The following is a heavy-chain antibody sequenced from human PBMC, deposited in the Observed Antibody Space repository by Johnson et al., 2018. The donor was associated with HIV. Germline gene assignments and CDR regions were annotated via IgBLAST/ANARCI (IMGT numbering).Heavy chain of an antibody. Sequence: MQLVESGGGLVKPGGSLRLSCGASGFTFNDHWMQWVRQAPGKGLVWVSRINGDGSRTSYADSVKGRFTIARDNAKNTLFLQMNSLRAGDTAVYYCARSRWGSTLGALDIWGQGTMVTVSS. CDR3: ARSRWGSTLGALDI. V-gene: IGHV3-74*02. D-gene: IGHD1-26*01. J-gene: IGHJ3*02. CDR2: INGDGSRT. CDR1: GFTFNDHW.